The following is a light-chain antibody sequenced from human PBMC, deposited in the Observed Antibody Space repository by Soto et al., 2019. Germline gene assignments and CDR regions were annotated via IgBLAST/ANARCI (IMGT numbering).Light chain of an antibody. J-gene: IGLJ1*01. CDR2: HVS. CDR3: SSYTSSSTYV. CDR1: SSDIGGYNY. Sequence: QSALTQPASVSGSPGQSIAISCTGTSSDIGGYNYVSWYQQHPCKAPKLMIYHVSNRPSGVSDRFSGSKSDNTASLTISGLQAEYEADYYCSSYTSSSTYVFGSGTKLTVL. V-gene: IGLV2-14*03.